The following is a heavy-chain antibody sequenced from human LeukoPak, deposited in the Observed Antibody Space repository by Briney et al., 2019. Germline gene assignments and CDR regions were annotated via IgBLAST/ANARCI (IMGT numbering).Heavy chain of an antibody. J-gene: IGHJ3*02. D-gene: IGHD3-3*01. CDR3: AKHVLRFLEWTQTDAFDI. V-gene: IGHV3-23*01. Sequence: GGSLRLSCAASGFSFSNYGMNWVRQAPGKGLEWVSAISGSDGSTYYADSVKGRFTISRDNSKNALYLQMNSLRAEDTAVYYCAKHVLRFLEWTQTDAFDIWGQGTMVTVSS. CDR1: GFSFSNYG. CDR2: ISGSDGST.